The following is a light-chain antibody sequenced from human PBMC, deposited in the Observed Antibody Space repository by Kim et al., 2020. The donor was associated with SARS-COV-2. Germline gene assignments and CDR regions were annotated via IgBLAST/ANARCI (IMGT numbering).Light chain of an antibody. V-gene: IGLV2-14*03. CDR3: SSYTSIRTWV. J-gene: IGLJ3*02. Sequence: GQSITISCTGTRGDVGAYNYVSWYQQHPGKAPKLMIYDVRYRPSGVSARFSGSKSGNTASLTISGLQTEDEADYYCSSYTSIRTWVFGGGTQLTVL. CDR2: DVR. CDR1: RGDVGAYNY.